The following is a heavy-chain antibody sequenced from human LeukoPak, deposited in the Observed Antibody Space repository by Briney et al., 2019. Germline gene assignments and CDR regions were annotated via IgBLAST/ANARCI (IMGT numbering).Heavy chain of an antibody. V-gene: IGHV3-23*01. CDR3: ANPMQHSRIWYGEIRNFDF. D-gene: IGHD6-13*01. CDR1: GLTFSNYA. J-gene: IGHJ4*02. Sequence: EPGGSLRLSCAVSGLTFSNYAMGWVRQAPGRGLEWVSGITGTGAETYYADSVKGRFTISRDNSKDTLYLQMDSLTAEDTAVYYCANPMQHSRIWYGEIRNFDFWGQGTLVTVSS. CDR2: ITGTGAET.